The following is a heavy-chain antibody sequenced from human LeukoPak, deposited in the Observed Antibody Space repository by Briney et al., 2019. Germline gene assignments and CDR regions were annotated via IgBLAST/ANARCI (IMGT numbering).Heavy chain of an antibody. Sequence: PGGSLRLSCAAPGFTFSTYWMSWVRQAPGKGLEWVANINQDGGEKYYVDSVKGRFTISRDNAKNTLYLRMNSLRAEDTAVYYCARGDKFSGDYWGQGTLVTVSS. CDR3: ARGDKFSGDY. V-gene: IGHV3-7*04. CDR1: GFTFSTYW. CDR2: INQDGGEK. D-gene: IGHD2-15*01. J-gene: IGHJ4*02.